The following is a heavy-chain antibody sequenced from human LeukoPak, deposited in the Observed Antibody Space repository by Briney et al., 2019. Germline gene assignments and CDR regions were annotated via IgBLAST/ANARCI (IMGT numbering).Heavy chain of an antibody. CDR1: GGSFSGYY. CDR3: ATLGYSSSWYYFDY. J-gene: IGHJ4*02. V-gene: IGHV4-34*01. CDR2: INHSGST. D-gene: IGHD6-13*01. Sequence: SETLSLTCAVYGGSFSGYYWSWIRKPPGKGLEWIGEINHSGSTNYNPSLKSRVTISVDTSKNQFSLKLSSVTAADTAVYYCATLGYSSSWYYFDYWGQGTLVTVSS.